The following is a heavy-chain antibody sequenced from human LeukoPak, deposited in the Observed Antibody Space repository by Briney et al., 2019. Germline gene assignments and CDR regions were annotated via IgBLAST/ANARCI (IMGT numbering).Heavy chain of an antibody. CDR1: GYTFTSYG. Sequence: GASVKVSCKASGYTFTSYGISWVRQAPGQGLEWMGWISAYNGNTNYAQKLQGRVTMTTDTSTSTAYMELRSLRSDDTAVYCCARAQGQDYYGSGSYYDRNFDYWGQGTLVTVSS. J-gene: IGHJ4*02. V-gene: IGHV1-18*01. CDR2: ISAYNGNT. D-gene: IGHD3-10*01. CDR3: ARAQGQDYYGSGSYYDRNFDY.